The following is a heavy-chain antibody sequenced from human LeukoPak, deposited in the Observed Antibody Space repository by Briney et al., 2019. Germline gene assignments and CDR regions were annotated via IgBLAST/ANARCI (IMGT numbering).Heavy chain of an antibody. CDR2: IYYSGST. V-gene: IGHV4-30-4*01. CDR3: ARRLLWFDLIPTTGMDV. CDR1: GGSISSGDYY. D-gene: IGHD3-10*01. J-gene: IGHJ6*02. Sequence: SETLSLTCTLSGGSISSGDYYWSWIRQPPGKGLEWIGYIYYSGSTYYNPSLKSRVTISVDTSKNQFSLKLSSVTAADTAVYYCARRLLWFDLIPTTGMDVWGQGTTVTVSS.